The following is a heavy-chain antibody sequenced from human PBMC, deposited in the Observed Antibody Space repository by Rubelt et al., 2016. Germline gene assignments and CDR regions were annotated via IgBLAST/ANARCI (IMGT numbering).Heavy chain of an antibody. Sequence: AAGGFTFSSYGMHWVRQAPGKGLEWVAVISYDGSNKYYADSVKGRFTISRDNSKNTLYLQMNSLRAEDTAVYYCARACSSTSCSNYGMDVWGQGTTVTVSS. CDR3: ARACSSTSCSNYGMDV. CDR2: ISYDGSNK. D-gene: IGHD2-2*01. V-gene: IGHV3-30*19. J-gene: IGHJ6*02. CDR1: GFTFSSYG.